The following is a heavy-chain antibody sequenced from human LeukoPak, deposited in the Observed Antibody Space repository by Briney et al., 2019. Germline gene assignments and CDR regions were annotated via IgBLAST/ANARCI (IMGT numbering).Heavy chain of an antibody. Sequence: GASVKVSCKASGYTFTSYDINWVRQATGQGLEWMGWMNPNSGNTGYAQKFQGRVTMTTDMSTSIVYMNLSSLKSEDTAVYYCARGRVTSYYDNSGFYPRDYWGQGTLVTVSS. CDR2: MNPNSGNT. J-gene: IGHJ4*02. D-gene: IGHD3-22*01. CDR3: ARGRVTSYYDNSGFYPRDY. CDR1: GYTFTSYD. V-gene: IGHV1-8*01.